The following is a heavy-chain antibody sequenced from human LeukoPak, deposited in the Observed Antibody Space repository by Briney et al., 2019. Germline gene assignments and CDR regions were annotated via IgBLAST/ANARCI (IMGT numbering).Heavy chain of an antibody. D-gene: IGHD5-12*01. CDR2: INHSGST. Sequence: PSETLSLTCAVYGGSFSGYYWSWIRQPPGKGLEWIGEINHSGSTNYDPSLKSRVTISVDTSKNQFSLKLSSVTAADTAVYCCARSDPLIVARRYYFDYWGQGTLVTVSS. CDR3: ARSDPLIVARRYYFDY. V-gene: IGHV4-34*01. CDR1: GGSFSGYY. J-gene: IGHJ4*02.